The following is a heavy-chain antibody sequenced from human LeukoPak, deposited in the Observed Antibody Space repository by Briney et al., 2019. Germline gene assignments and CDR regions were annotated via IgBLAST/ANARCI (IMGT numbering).Heavy chain of an antibody. D-gene: IGHD1-26*01. CDR2: IYYSGST. CDR3: ARERGSYDY. J-gene: IGHJ4*02. Sequence: PSETLSLTCTVSGGSISSGSYYWSWIRQPAGKGLEWIGYIYYSGSTNYNPSLKSRVTISVDTSKNQFSLKLSSVTAADTAVYYCARERGSYDYWGQGTLVTVSS. V-gene: IGHV4-61*10. CDR1: GGSISSGSYY.